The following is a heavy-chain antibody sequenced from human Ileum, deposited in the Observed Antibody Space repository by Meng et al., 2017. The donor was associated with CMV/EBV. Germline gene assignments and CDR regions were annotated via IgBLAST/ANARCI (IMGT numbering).Heavy chain of an antibody. D-gene: IGHD3-16*01. J-gene: IGHJ4*02. CDR3: AKSPAVASSSLDY. CDR1: GFNFSTSA. V-gene: IGHV3-21*03. CDR2: ISTSGRYI. Sequence: ASGFNFSTSAMTWVRQAPGKGLEWFASISTSGRYIYYAESVKGRFTISRDYAKNSLFLQMNSLGVEDTALYYCAKSPAVASSSLDYWGQGTLVTVSS.